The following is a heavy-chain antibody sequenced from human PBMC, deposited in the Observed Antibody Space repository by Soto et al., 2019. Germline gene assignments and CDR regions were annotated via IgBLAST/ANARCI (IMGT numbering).Heavy chain of an antibody. CDR1: GGSFSGYY. CDR3: ARLEAAAVAFDY. J-gene: IGHJ4*02. D-gene: IGHD6-13*01. V-gene: IGHV4-34*01. Sequence: PSETLSLTCAVYGGSFSGYYWSWIRQPPGKGLEWIGEINHSGSTNYNPSLKSRVTISVDTSKNQFSLKLSSVTAADTAVYYCARLEAAAVAFDYWGQGTLVTVSS. CDR2: INHSGST.